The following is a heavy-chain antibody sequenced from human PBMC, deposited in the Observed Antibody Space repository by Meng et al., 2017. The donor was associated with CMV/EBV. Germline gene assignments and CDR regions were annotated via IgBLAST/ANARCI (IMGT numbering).Heavy chain of an antibody. J-gene: IGHJ4*02. D-gene: IGHD6-13*01. V-gene: IGHV3-7*01. CDR2: IKQDGSEK. CDR3: ARVAAAVKYYFDY. Sequence: GGSLRLSCAASGFTFSSYWMSWVRQAPGKGLEWVANIKQDGSEKYYVDSVKGRFTISSDNAKNSLYLQMNSLRAEDTAVYYCARVAAAVKYYFDYWGQGTLVTVSS. CDR1: GFTFSSYW.